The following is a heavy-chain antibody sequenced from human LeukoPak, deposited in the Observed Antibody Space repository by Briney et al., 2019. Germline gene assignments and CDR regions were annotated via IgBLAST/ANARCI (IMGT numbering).Heavy chain of an antibody. CDR3: ARDSDDILTGYSPNWFDP. J-gene: IGHJ5*02. Sequence: GGSLRLSCAASGFTFSSYSMNWVRQAPGKGLEWVSSISSSSSYIYYADSVKGRFTISRDNAKNSLYLQTNSLRAEDTAVYYCARDSDDILTGYSPNWFDPWGQGTLVTVSS. CDR1: GFTFSSYS. D-gene: IGHD3-9*01. V-gene: IGHV3-21*01. CDR2: ISSSSSYI.